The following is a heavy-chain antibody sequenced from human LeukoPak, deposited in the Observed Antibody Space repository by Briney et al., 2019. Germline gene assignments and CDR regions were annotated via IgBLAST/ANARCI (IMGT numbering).Heavy chain of an antibody. D-gene: IGHD3-3*01. J-gene: IGHJ4*02. CDR2: INSDGSST. CDR3: ARVLDDFWSGYYTGFDY. V-gene: IGHV3-74*01. CDR1: GFTFSSYW. Sequence: TGGSLRLSCAASGFTFSSYWMHWVRQAPGKGLVWVSRINSDGSSTSYADSVKGRFTISRDNAKNTLYLQMNSLRAEDTAVYYCARVLDDFWSGYYTGFDYWGQGTLVTVPS.